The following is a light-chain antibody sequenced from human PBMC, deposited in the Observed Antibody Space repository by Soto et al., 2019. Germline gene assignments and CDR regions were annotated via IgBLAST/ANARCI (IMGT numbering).Light chain of an antibody. J-gene: IGKJ1*01. CDR3: QQYKKWLQT. V-gene: IGKV3-15*01. CDR2: GAS. Sequence: EIVMTQSPATVPVSPGERVTLSCRASQSVSIDLAWYQQKPGQAPRLLIYGASTRATDIPATFTGSGSGTEFTLTISSLPSEDIAVYYCQQYKKWLQTFGQVTNVDIK. CDR1: QSVSID.